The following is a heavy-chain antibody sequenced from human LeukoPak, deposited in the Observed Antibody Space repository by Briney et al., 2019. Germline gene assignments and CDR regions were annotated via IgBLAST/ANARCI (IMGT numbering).Heavy chain of an antibody. D-gene: IGHD6-19*01. CDR2: IYPGNSYT. CDR1: GYGFTSYW. CDR3: ARAPDVAVAGASDY. V-gene: IGHV5-51*01. Sequence: GESLKISCKGSGYGFTSYWIGWVRQMPGKGLEWMGIIYPGNSYTRYSPSFQGQVTISADKSITTAYLQWSSLKASDTALYYCARAPDVAVAGASDYWGQGTLVTVSS. J-gene: IGHJ4*02.